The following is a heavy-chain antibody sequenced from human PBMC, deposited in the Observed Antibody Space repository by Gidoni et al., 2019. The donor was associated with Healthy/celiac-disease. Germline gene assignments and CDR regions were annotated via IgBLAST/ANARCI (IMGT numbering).Heavy chain of an antibody. V-gene: IGHV4-39*01. Sequence: QLQLQESGPGLVKPSETLSLTCTVSGGSISSSSYYWGWIRQPPGKGLEWIGSIYYSGSTYYNPSLKSRVTISVDTSKNQFSLKLSSVTAADTAVYYCARHGPPRTIFGVVIIGWFDPWGQGTLVTVSS. D-gene: IGHD3-3*01. CDR3: ARHGPPRTIFGVVIIGWFDP. J-gene: IGHJ5*02. CDR1: GGSISSSSYY. CDR2: IYYSGST.